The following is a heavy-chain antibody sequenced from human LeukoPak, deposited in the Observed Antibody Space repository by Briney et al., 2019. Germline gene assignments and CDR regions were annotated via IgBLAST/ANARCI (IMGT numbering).Heavy chain of an antibody. Sequence: PGGSLRLSCAASGFTFSSYEMNRVRQAPGKGLGWVSYISSSGSTIYYADSVKGRFTISRDNAKNSLYLQMNSLRAEDTAVYYCARDKVVIRAFDIWGQGTMVTVSS. D-gene: IGHD3-22*01. CDR1: GFTFSSYE. CDR3: ARDKVVIRAFDI. V-gene: IGHV3-48*03. J-gene: IGHJ3*02. CDR2: ISSSGSTI.